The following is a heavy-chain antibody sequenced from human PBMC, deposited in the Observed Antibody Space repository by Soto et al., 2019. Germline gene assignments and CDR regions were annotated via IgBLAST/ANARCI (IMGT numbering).Heavy chain of an antibody. J-gene: IGHJ6*02. Sequence: EVQLVESGGGLVKPGRSLRLSCAASGFTFSNAWMSWVRQAPGKGLEWVGRIKSKTDGGTTGYAAPVKGRFTISRDDSKNTLYLQMNSLKTEDTAVYYCTTGLYGSGSSGGMDVWGQGTTVTVSS. CDR3: TTGLYGSGSSGGMDV. CDR1: GFTFSNAW. V-gene: IGHV3-15*01. CDR2: IKSKTDGGTT. D-gene: IGHD3-10*01.